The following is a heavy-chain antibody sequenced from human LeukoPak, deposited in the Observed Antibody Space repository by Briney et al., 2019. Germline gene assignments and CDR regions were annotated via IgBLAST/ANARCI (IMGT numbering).Heavy chain of an antibody. J-gene: IGHJ3*02. CDR2: ISGSGGST. CDR3: AKAGARITMVRGVIFDAFDI. D-gene: IGHD3-10*01. CDR1: GFTFSSYA. V-gene: IGHV3-23*01. Sequence: GGSLRLSCAASGFTFSSYAMSWVRQAPGKGLEWVSAISGSGGSTYYADSVKGRFTISRDNSKNTLYLQMNSLRAEDTAVYYCAKAGARITMVRGVIFDAFDIWGQGTMVTVSS.